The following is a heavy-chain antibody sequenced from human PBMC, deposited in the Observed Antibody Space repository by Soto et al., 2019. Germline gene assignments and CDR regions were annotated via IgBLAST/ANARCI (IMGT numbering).Heavy chain of an antibody. V-gene: IGHV5-51*01. J-gene: IGHJ6*02. D-gene: IGHD6-13*01. Sequence: EVQLVQSGAEVKKPGESLKISCKGSGDSFTSYWIGWVRQMPGKGLECMGIIYPGDADIRYSPSFQGQVTISADKSISTAYLQWSSLKASDPAMYYCARTAATGKHYYGVDVWGQGTTVTVSS. CDR3: ARTAATGKHYYGVDV. CDR2: IYPGDADI. CDR1: GDSFTSYW.